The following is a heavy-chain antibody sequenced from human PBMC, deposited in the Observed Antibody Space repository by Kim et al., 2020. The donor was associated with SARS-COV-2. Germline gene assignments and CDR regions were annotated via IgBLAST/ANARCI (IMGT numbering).Heavy chain of an antibody. CDR2: ISWDGGST. Sequence: GGSLRLSCAASGFTFDDYTMHWVRQAPGKGLEWVSLISWDGGSTYYADSVKGRFTISRDNSKNSLYLQMNSLRTEDTALYYCAKEGVGDYGGYYYGMDVWGQGTTVTVSS. V-gene: IGHV3-43*01. CDR3: AKEGVGDYGGYYYGMDV. CDR1: GFTFDDYT. J-gene: IGHJ6*02. D-gene: IGHD4-17*01.